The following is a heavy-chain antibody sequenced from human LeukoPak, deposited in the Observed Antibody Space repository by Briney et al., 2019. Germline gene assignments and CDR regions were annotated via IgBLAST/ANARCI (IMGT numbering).Heavy chain of an antibody. CDR3: ASGWIVYDGSGYHAGPNYYYFYGMDV. Sequence: SVKVSCKASGGTFSGYAFSWVRQAPGQGLEWMGRVISALGKANYAEKFQDRVTITADNTTTTAYMELSSLRSDDTAVYFCASGWIVYDGSGYHAGPNYYYFYGMDVWGQGTTVIVSS. V-gene: IGHV1-69*04. D-gene: IGHD3-22*01. J-gene: IGHJ6*02. CDR2: VISALGKA. CDR1: GGTFSGYA.